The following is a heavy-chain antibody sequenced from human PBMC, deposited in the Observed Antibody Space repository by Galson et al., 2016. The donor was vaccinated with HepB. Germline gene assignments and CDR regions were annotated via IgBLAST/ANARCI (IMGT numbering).Heavy chain of an antibody. CDR3: ASVVWTSGWIEYFQY. Sequence: SETLSLTCAVYGGSFSVSYWTWIRQSPGKGLEWIGDITHGGSTSYHPSLKSQATISIDTSKKQFSLKLTSVTAADTAVYYCASVVWTSGWIEYFQYWSQGTLVTVSS. CDR1: GGSFSVSY. J-gene: IGHJ1*01. CDR2: ITHGGST. D-gene: IGHD6-19*01. V-gene: IGHV4-34*01.